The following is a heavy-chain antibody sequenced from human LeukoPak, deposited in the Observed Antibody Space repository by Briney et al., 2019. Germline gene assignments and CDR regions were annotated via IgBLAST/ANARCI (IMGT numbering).Heavy chain of an antibody. CDR2: IKQDGSET. V-gene: IGHV3-7*01. D-gene: IGHD3-16*01. CDR1: GFTFSTYW. Sequence: PGGSLRLSCAASGFTFSTYWMNWVRQAPGKGLEWVANIKQDGSETYYVDSVKGRFIISRDDAKKLLYLQMNNLRAEDTAVYYCARTVPGFGIIRDYFDSWGQGTLVTVSS. CDR3: ARTVPGFGIIRDYFDS. J-gene: IGHJ4*02.